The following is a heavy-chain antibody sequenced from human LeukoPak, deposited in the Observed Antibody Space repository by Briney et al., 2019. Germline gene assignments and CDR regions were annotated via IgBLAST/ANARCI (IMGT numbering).Heavy chain of an antibody. V-gene: IGHV1-46*01. CDR3: ARVGGSGYYYDY. CDR1: GYTFTSYY. Sequence: ASVKVSCKASGYTFTSYYMHWVRQAPGQGLEWMGIINPSGGSTSYAQKFQGRVTMTRDMSTSTVYMELSSLRSEDTAVYYCARVGGSGYYYDYWGQGTLVTVSS. D-gene: IGHD3-22*01. J-gene: IGHJ4*02. CDR2: INPSGGST.